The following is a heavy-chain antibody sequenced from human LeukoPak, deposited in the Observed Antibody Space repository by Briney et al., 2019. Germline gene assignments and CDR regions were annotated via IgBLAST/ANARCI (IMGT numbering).Heavy chain of an antibody. Sequence: GGSLRLSCAASGFSFNDFWMDWVRQSPGKGMEGLANINQDGTEGYYADSVKGRFTISRDNAKNSLYLQMNNLRAEDTAVYYCSGSLDYWGQGALVSVSS. CDR3: SGSLDY. CDR2: INQDGTEG. V-gene: IGHV3-7*01. J-gene: IGHJ4*02. CDR1: GFSFNDFW. D-gene: IGHD1-26*01.